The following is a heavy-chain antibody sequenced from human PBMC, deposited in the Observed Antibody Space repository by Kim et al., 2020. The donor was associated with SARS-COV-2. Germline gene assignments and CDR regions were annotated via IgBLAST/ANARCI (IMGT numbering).Heavy chain of an antibody. Sequence: GGSPRLSCAASGFTFSSYGMHWVRQAPGKGLEWVAVISYDGSNKYYADSVKGRFTISRDNSKNTLYLQMNSLRAEDTAVYYCAKDRLPLLWFGESQSSTDYWGQGTLVTVSS. D-gene: IGHD3-10*01. CDR2: ISYDGSNK. V-gene: IGHV3-30*18. CDR1: GFTFSSYG. CDR3: AKDRLPLLWFGESQSSTDY. J-gene: IGHJ4*02.